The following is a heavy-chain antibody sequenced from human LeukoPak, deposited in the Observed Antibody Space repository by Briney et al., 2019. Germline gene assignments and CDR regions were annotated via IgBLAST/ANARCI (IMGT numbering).Heavy chain of an antibody. CDR2: INPHSGGT. CDR3: AREGVIGDGYNFFDY. D-gene: IGHD5-24*01. J-gene: IGHJ4*02. Sequence: AASVKVSCKASGYTFIGYYMHWVRQAPGQGLEWMGWINPHSGGTNSEQNFQGRVTMSRDTSISTVYMELSRLRSDVTALYYCAREGVIGDGYNFFDYWGQGTLVTVSS. V-gene: IGHV1-2*02. CDR1: GYTFIGYY.